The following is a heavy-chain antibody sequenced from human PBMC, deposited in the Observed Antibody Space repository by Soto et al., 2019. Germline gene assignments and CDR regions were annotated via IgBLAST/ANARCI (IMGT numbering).Heavy chain of an antibody. V-gene: IGHV4-34*01. Sequence: SETLSLTCAVYGGSFSGYYWSWIRQPPGKGLEWIGEINHSGSTNYNPSLKSRVTISVDTSKNQFSLKLSSVTAADTAVYYCARTPTRIEGDDAFDIWGQGTMVTVSS. CDR2: INHSGST. CDR1: GGSFSGYY. J-gene: IGHJ3*02. CDR3: ARTPTRIEGDDAFDI.